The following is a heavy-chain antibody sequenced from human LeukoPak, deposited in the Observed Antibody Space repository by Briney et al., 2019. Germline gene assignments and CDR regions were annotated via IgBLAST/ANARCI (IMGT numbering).Heavy chain of an antibody. V-gene: IGHV1-69*13. D-gene: IGHD6-13*01. CDR2: IIPIFGTA. CDR1: GGTFSSYA. J-gene: IGHJ6*02. Sequence: SVKVSCKASGGTFSSYAISWVRQAPGQGLEWMGGIIPIFGTANYAQKFQGRVTITADESTSTAYMELSSLRSEDTAVYYCASRSSSSWYSYYYYGMDVRGQGTTVTVSS. CDR3: ASRSSSSWYSYYYYGMDV.